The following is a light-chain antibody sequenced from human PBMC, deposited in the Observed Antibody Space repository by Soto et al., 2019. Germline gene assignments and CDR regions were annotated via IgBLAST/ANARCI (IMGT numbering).Light chain of an antibody. CDR1: QSVSTY. V-gene: IGKV3-11*01. J-gene: IGKJ1*01. CDR3: QQYGSLSWT. CDR2: DAS. Sequence: EIVLTQSPATLSLSPGERATLSCRASQSVSTYLAWYQQKPGQAPRLLIYDASKRATGIPARFSGGGSGTDFTLTISSLEPEDFAVYHCQQYGSLSWTFGQGTKVEIK.